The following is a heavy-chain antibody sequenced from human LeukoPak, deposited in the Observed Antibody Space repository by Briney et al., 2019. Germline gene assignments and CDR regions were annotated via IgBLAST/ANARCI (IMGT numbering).Heavy chain of an antibody. CDR1: GYTFSGYY. V-gene: IGHV1-2*06. Sequence: ASVTVSCTASGYTFSGYYMHWVRQAPGQGLEWMGRINPNSGGTDYVQKFQGRVTMTRDTFISTAYMELNRLRSDDTAMYYCAKVPNYGSIYWGQGTLVTVSS. CDR2: INPNSGGT. D-gene: IGHD4-17*01. CDR3: AKVPNYGSIY. J-gene: IGHJ4*02.